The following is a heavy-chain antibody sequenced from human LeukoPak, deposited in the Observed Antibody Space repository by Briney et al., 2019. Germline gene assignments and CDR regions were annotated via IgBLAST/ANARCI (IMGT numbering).Heavy chain of an antibody. CDR2: INPSDGST. D-gene: IGHD2-8*02. CDR3: ARDIGGVFHAFDI. Sequence: ASVKVSCKASGYTFTSYYMHWVRQAPGQGLEWMGIINPSDGSTSYAQKFQGRATVTRDTSTSTVYMELSSLRSEDTAVYYCARDIGGVFHAFDIWGQGTMVTVSS. CDR1: GYTFTSYY. J-gene: IGHJ3*02. V-gene: IGHV1-46*01.